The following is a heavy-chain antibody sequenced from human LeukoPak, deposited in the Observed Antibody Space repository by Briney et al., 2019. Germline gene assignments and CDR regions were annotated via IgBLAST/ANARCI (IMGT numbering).Heavy chain of an antibody. J-gene: IGHJ5*02. CDR1: GFTFSSYG. V-gene: IGHV3-30*02. CDR2: IRHDGSNK. D-gene: IGHD6-13*01. Sequence: GGSLRLSCAASGFTFSSYGMHWVRQAPGKGLEWVAFIRHDGSNKYYADPVKGRFTISRDNSKNTLFLQMNSLRAEDTAVYYCARRSAAAGAWFDPWGQGTLVTVSS. CDR3: ARRSAAAGAWFDP.